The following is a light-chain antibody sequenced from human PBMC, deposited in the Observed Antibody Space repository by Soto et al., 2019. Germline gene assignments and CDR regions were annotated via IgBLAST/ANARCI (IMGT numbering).Light chain of an antibody. V-gene: IGLV1-40*01. CDR1: SSNIGAGYD. J-gene: IGLJ2*01. CDR3: QSYDSSLSGVV. CDR2: GNS. Sequence: VVTQPPSVSGAPGQRVTISCTGSSSNIGAGYDVHWYQQLPGTAPKLLIYGNSNRPSGVPDRFSGSKSGTSASLAITGLQAEDEADYYCQSYDSSLSGVVFGGGTKLTVL.